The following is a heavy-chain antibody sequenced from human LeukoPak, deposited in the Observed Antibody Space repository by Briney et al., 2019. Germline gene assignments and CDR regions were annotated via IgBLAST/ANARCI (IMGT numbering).Heavy chain of an antibody. D-gene: IGHD4-17*01. CDR3: ARSYGDFTFDY. Sequence: SETLSLTCTVSGGSISSSSYYWSWIRQPPGKGLEWIGYIYYSGSTNYNPSLKSRVTISVDTSKNQFSLKLSSVTAADTAVYYCARSYGDFTFDYWGQGTLVTVSS. J-gene: IGHJ4*02. V-gene: IGHV4-61*01. CDR1: GGSISSSSYY. CDR2: IYYSGST.